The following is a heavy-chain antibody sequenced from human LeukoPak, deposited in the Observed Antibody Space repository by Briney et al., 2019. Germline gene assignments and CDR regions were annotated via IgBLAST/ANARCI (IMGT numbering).Heavy chain of an antibody. J-gene: IGHJ5*02. CDR3: ARDHKSVVVVMGFDP. CDR2: INPNSGGT. CDR1: GYTFTGYY. D-gene: IGHD3-22*01. V-gene: IGHV1-2*06. Sequence: ASVKVSCKASGYTFTGYYMHWVRQAPGQGLEWMGRINPNSGGTNYAQKFQGRVTMTRDTSISTAYMELSRLRSDDTAVYYCARDHKSVVVVMGFDPWGQGTLVTVSS.